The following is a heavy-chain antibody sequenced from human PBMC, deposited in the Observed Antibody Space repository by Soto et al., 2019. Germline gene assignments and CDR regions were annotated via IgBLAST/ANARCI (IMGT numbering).Heavy chain of an antibody. CDR3: ARGPCNGGFDY. J-gene: IGHJ4*02. D-gene: IGHD7-27*01. CDR2: MNPNNGNT. CDR1: AYTFTSYD. Sequence: ASVKVSCKAAAYTFTSYDINWVRQATGQDFEWMGWMNPNNGNTAYAQKFQGRVTMTRDTSKSTAFMELSSLTSEDTAVYYCARGPCNGGFDYWGQGTLVTVSS. V-gene: IGHV1-8*01.